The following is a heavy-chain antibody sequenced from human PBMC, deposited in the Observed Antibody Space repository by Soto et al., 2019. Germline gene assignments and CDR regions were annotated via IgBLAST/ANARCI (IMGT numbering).Heavy chain of an antibody. J-gene: IGHJ4*02. CDR1: GYTFTSYD. CDR3: ARAWLAAFSLKQWLAPFDY. D-gene: IGHD6-19*01. V-gene: IGHV1-8*01. Sequence: ASVKVSCKASGYTFTSYDINWVRQATGQGLEWMGWMNPNSGNTGYAQKFQGRVTMTRNTSISTAYMELSSLRSEDTAVYYCARAWLAAFSLKQWLAPFDYWGQGTLVTVSS. CDR2: MNPNSGNT.